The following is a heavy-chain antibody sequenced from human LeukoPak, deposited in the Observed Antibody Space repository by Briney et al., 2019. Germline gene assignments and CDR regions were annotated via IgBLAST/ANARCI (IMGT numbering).Heavy chain of an antibody. Sequence: ASVKVSCKASGYTFTSYDINWVRQATGQGLEWMGWMNPNSGNTGYAQKFQGRVTITRNTSISTAYMELSSLRSEDTAVYYCARGVRHCSSTSCSRLSSKKVAYYFDYWGQGTLVTVSS. CDR3: ARGVRHCSSTSCSRLSSKKVAYYFDY. CDR1: GYTFTSYD. J-gene: IGHJ4*02. D-gene: IGHD2-2*01. V-gene: IGHV1-8*03. CDR2: MNPNSGNT.